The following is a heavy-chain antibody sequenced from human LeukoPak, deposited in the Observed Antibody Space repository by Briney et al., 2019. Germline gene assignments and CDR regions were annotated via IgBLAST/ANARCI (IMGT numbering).Heavy chain of an antibody. CDR2: ITPSGGST. D-gene: IGHD3-10*01. Sequence: APVKVSCKASGYTFTTYYMHWVRQAPGQGLEWMGVITPSGGSTTYAQKFQGRVTMTRDMSTSTVYMELSSLRSEDTAVYYCAREGRSGYYYMDVWGKGTTVTVSS. J-gene: IGHJ6*03. CDR3: AREGRSGYYYMDV. V-gene: IGHV1-46*01. CDR1: GYTFTTYY.